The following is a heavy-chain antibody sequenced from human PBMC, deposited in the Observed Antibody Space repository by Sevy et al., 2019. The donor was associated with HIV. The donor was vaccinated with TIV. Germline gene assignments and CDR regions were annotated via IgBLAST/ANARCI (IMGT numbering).Heavy chain of an antibody. D-gene: IGHD3-10*01. J-gene: IGHJ4*02. CDR1: GFTFTSSA. V-gene: IGHV1-58*01. CDR3: AASGITMVQGDY. CDR2: IVVGSGNT. Sequence: ASVKVSCKASGFTFTSSAVQWVRQARGQRLAWIGWIVVGSGNTNYAQKFQERVTITRDMSTSTAYMELSSLRSEDTAVYYCAASGITMVQGDYWGQGTLVTVSS.